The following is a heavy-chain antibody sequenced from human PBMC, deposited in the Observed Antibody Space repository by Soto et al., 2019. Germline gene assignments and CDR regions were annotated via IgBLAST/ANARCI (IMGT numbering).Heavy chain of an antibody. J-gene: IGHJ6*02. D-gene: IGHD1-7*01. CDR1: GFTFSSYA. Sequence: QVQLVESGGGVVQPGRSLRLSCAASGFTFSSYAMHWVRQAPGKGLEWVAVISYDGSNKYYADSVKGRFTISRDNSKNTLYLQMNSLRAEDTAVYYCARTGGGVLELLPGYGMDVWGQGTTVTVSS. CDR2: ISYDGSNK. CDR3: ARTGGGVLELLPGYGMDV. V-gene: IGHV3-30-3*01.